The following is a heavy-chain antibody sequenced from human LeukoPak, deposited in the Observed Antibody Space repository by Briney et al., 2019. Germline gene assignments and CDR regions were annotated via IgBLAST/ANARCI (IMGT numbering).Heavy chain of an antibody. V-gene: IGHV4-31*03. CDR2: IYYSGST. D-gene: IGHD3-22*01. CDR3: ARASSGYYDDAFDI. CDR1: GGSISSGGYY. Sequence: PSETLSLTCTVSGGSISSGGYYWSWIRRHPGKGLEWIGYIYYSGSTYYNPSLKSRVTISVDTSKNQFSLKLSSVTAADTAVYYCARASSGYYDDAFDIWGQGTMVTVSS. J-gene: IGHJ3*02.